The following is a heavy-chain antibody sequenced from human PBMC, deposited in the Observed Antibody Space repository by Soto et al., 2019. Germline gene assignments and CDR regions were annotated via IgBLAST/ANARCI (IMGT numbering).Heavy chain of an antibody. CDR1: GYTFTSYG. Sequence: ASVKVSCKASGYTFTSYGISWVRQAPGQGLEWMGWISAYNGNTIYAQKFQGRVTMTEDTSTDTAYMELSSLRSEDTAVYYCATGQPLGPSLYCGSGTPTTDRFDYWGQGTLVTVSS. J-gene: IGHJ4*02. V-gene: IGHV1-18*01. CDR2: ISAYNGNT. CDR3: ATGQPLGPSLYCGSGTPTTDRFDY. D-gene: IGHD3-10*01.